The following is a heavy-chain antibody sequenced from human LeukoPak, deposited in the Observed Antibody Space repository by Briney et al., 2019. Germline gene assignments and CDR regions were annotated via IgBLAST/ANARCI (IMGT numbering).Heavy chain of an antibody. CDR2: INHSGST. CDR1: GVSFSGYY. J-gene: IGHJ4*02. D-gene: IGHD5-12*01. CDR3: ARAKWLRLAPFDY. V-gene: IGHV4-34*01. Sequence: SETLSLTCAVYGVSFSGYYWSWIRQPPGKGQEWIGEINHSGSTNYNPSLKSRVTISVDTSKNQFSLKLSSVTAADTAVYYCARAKWLRLAPFDYWGQGTLVTVSS.